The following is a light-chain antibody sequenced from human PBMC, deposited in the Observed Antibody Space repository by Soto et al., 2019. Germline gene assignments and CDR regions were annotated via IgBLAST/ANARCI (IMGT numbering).Light chain of an antibody. CDR3: QQYGSLSWT. J-gene: IGKJ1*01. V-gene: IGKV3-20*01. Sequence: EVVLTQSPVTLSLSPGERATLSCRASQSFRGLLAWYQQKPGQAPRLLIFGASGRATGISDRFSGSGSGTDFTLTISRLEPEDFAVYYCQQYGSLSWTFGQGTKVDIK. CDR1: QSFRGL. CDR2: GAS.